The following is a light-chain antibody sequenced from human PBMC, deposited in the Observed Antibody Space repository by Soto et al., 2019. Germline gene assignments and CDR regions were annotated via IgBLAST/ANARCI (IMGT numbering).Light chain of an antibody. CDR2: TAS. V-gene: IGKV1-39*01. CDR3: QQTFSFPLP. Sequence: DIQMTQSPASLSASVGHRVTITCRASQNINNFLHWYQQKPGKAPSLLIYTASTLQTGVPSRFSGSGSGTDFTLTISDLQPEDFATYFCQQTFSFPLPFGPGTKVDIK. J-gene: IGKJ3*01. CDR1: QNINNF.